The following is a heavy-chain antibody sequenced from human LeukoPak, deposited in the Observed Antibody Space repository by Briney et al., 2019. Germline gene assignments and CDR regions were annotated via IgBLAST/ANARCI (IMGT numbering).Heavy chain of an antibody. CDR3: ARGPYTSSSWYRGRANNWFDP. CDR1: GYTFTTYP. J-gene: IGHJ5*02. D-gene: IGHD6-13*01. V-gene: IGHV7-4-1*02. Sequence: GASVKVSCKASGYTFTTYPMNWVRQAPGQGLEWMGWINTNTGNPTYAQGFTGRFVFSLDTSVSTAYLQISSLKADDTAVYYCARGPYTSSSWYRGRANNWFDPWGQGTLVTVSS. CDR2: INTNTGNP.